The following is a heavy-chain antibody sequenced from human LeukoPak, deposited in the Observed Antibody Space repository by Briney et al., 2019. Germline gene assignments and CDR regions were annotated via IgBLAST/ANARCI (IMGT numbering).Heavy chain of an antibody. CDR3: ARDRDDGSGRLTDAFDI. V-gene: IGHV1-69*13. CDR1: GGTFSSYT. D-gene: IGHD3-10*01. J-gene: IGHJ3*02. Sequence: SVKVSCKASGGTFSSYTFSWVRQAPGQGPEWMGGIIPIFDTANYAQKFQGRVTITADESTSTTYMELSSLRSEDTAVYYCARDRDDGSGRLTDAFDIWGQGTMVTVSS. CDR2: IIPIFDTA.